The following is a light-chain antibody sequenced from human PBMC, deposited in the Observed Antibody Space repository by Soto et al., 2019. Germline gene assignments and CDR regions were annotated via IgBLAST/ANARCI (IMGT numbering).Light chain of an antibody. Sequence: EIVLTQSPGTLSLSPGERATLSCRASQSVSSSYLAWYQQKPGQAPRLLIYGASSRATGIPDRFSGSGSGTYCTLTISRLEPEDFAVYYCQQYGSSLFTFGPGTKVDIK. CDR2: GAS. CDR3: QQYGSSLFT. CDR1: QSVSSSY. J-gene: IGKJ3*01. V-gene: IGKV3-20*01.